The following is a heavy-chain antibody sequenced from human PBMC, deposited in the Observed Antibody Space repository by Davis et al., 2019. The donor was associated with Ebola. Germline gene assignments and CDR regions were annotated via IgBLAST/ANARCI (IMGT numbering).Heavy chain of an antibody. CDR2: IKQDGSET. CDR3: TKTIVTTAGDF. CDR1: GFTFSDYW. Sequence: GESLKIPCAASGFTFSDYWMTWVRQAPGKGLEWVANIKQDGSETYYVDSLKDRFTISRDNAKNSLYLHMNSLRVEDTAVYYCTKTIVTTAGDFWGLGTLVTVSS. J-gene: IGHJ4*02. D-gene: IGHD5-18*01. V-gene: IGHV3-7*01.